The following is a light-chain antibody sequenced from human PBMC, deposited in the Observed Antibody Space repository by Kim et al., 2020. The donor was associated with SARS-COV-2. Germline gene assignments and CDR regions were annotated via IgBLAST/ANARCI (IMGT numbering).Light chain of an antibody. V-gene: IGKV1-33*01. J-gene: IGKJ4*02. CDR1: QDIDNY. CDR2: DAS. CDR3: QRYDNHPLR. Sequence: ATVEERVTITCQASQDIDNYLNWYQHKPGKAPTLLIYDASKLQTGVPSRFTGSGSGTDFIFTINNLQPEDIATYYCQRYDNHPLRFGGGTKVDIK.